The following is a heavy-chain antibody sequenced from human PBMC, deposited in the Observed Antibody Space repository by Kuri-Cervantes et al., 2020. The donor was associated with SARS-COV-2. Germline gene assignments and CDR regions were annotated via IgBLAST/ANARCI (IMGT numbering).Heavy chain of an antibody. J-gene: IGHJ5*02. V-gene: IGHV4-59*08. Sequence: GSLRLSCTVSGGSISSHYWSWIRQPPGKGLEWIGYIYYSGSANYSPSLKSRVTISVDTSKNQFSLKLNSVTAADTSVYFCARRTNVGVVPVFDPWGQGTLVTVSS. CDR2: IYYSGSA. CDR3: ARRTNVGVVPVFDP. D-gene: IGHD2-2*01. CDR1: GGSISSHY.